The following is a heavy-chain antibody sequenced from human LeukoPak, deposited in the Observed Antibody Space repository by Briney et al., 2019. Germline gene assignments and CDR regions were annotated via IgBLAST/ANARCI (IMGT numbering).Heavy chain of an antibody. V-gene: IGHV3-49*04. D-gene: IGHD4-17*01. CDR2: IRSKAYGGTT. CDR1: GFTFGDYA. CDR3: TRASLLRQYYFDY. J-gene: IGHJ4*02. Sequence: GGSLRLSCTASGFTFGDYAMSWVRQAPGKGLEWVGFIRSKAYGGTTEYAASVKDRFTISRDDSKSIAYLQMNSLKTEDTAVYYCTRASLLRQYYFDYWGQGTLVTVSS.